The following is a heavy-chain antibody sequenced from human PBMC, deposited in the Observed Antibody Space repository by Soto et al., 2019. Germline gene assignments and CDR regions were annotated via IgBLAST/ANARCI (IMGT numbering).Heavy chain of an antibody. J-gene: IGHJ4*02. V-gene: IGHV3-21*01. Sequence: GGSLRLSCAASGFTFSSYSMNWVRQAPGKGLEWVSSISSSSSYIYYADSVKGRFTISRDNAKNSLYLQMNSLRAEDTAVYYCARFLSPIMTPLNPLAYWGQGNLVTVSS. CDR2: ISSSSSYI. CDR1: GFTFSSYS. CDR3: ARFLSPIMTPLNPLAY.